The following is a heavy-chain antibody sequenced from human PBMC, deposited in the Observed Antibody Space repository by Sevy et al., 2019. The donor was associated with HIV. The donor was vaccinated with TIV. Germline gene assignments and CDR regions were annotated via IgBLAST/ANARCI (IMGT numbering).Heavy chain of an antibody. CDR1: GGSIGNYF. CDR2: IYYTGST. D-gene: IGHD3-3*01. V-gene: IGHV4-59*01. Sequence: SETLSLTCTISGGSIGNYFWSWIRQPPAKGLEWLGYIYYTGSTNYNPYLKSRFTISLDTSKNQFSLNLTSVTAADTATYFCARVLYDFWSDLSKGNAFNIWGQGTMVTVSS. CDR3: ARVLYDFWSDLSKGNAFNI. J-gene: IGHJ3*02.